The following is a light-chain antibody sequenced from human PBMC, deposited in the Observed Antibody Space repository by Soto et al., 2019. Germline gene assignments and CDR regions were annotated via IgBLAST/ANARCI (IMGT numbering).Light chain of an antibody. V-gene: IGLV4-69*01. CDR2: VNNDGSH. Sequence: QLVLTQTPSASASLGASVKLTCTLSSGHSSYAIAWHQQQPEKGPRYLMKVNNDGSHTKGDGIPHRFSGASSGAERYLTISSLQSEDEADYYCQTWGTGIQVFGGGTKLTVL. CDR3: QTWGTGIQV. J-gene: IGLJ2*01. CDR1: SGHSSYA.